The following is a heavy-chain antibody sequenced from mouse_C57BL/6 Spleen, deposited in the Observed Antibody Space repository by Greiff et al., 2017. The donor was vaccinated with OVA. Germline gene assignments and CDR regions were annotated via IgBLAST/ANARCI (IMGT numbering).Heavy chain of an antibody. J-gene: IGHJ4*01. CDR2: IDPSDSYT. V-gene: IGHV1-69*01. Sequence: QVQLQQPGAELVMPGASVKLSCKASGYTFTSYWMHWVKQRPGQGLEWIGEIDPSDSYTNYNQKFKGKSTLTVDKSSSTAYMQLSSLTSEDSAVYYCARWGGYAMDYWGQGTSVTVSS. CDR1: GYTFTSYW. CDR3: ARWGGYAMDY.